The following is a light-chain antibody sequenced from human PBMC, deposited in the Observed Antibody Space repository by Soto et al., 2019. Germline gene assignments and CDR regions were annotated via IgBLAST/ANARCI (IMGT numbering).Light chain of an antibody. CDR1: QSVDSN. Sequence: IVITQSPGTLSVSKGERATLSCRASQSVDSNLAWYQQKPGQAPRLLIYGASTRATGIPARFSGSGSGTEFTLTISSLQSEDFAVYYCPQYNNWPPSTFGQGTKV. CDR2: GAS. V-gene: IGKV3-15*01. CDR3: PQYNNWPPST. J-gene: IGKJ1*01.